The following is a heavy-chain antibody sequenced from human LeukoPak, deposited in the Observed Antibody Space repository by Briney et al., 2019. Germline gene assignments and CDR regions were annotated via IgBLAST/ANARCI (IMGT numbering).Heavy chain of an antibody. J-gene: IGHJ6*03. Sequence: SETLSLTCTVSGGSISSGGYYWSWIRQHPGKGLEWIGYVYYSGSTYYNPSLKSRVTISVDTSKNQFSLKLSSVTAADTAVYYCARSGDASYMDVWGKGTTVTVSS. CDR1: GGSISSGGYY. CDR2: VYYSGST. V-gene: IGHV4-31*03. D-gene: IGHD7-27*01. CDR3: ARSGDASYMDV.